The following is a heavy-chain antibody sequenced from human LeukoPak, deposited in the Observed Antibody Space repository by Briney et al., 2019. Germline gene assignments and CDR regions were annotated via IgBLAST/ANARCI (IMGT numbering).Heavy chain of an antibody. CDR3: ARGSIYGSGSYYTSYFDY. CDR2: INHSGST. J-gene: IGHJ4*02. V-gene: IGHV4-34*01. CDR1: GGSFSGYY. D-gene: IGHD3-10*01. Sequence: SETLSLTCAVYGGSFSGYYWSWIRQPPGKGLEWIGEINHSGSTNYNPSLKSRVTISVDTSKNQFSLKLSSVTAADTAAYYCARGSIYGSGSYYTSYFDYWGQGTLVTVSS.